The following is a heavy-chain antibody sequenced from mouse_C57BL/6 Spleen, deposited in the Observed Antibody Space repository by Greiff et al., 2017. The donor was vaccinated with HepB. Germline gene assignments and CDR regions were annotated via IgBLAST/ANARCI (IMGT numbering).Heavy chain of an antibody. CDR3: ARQIITTVVAPSYWYFDV. CDR1: GFTFSSYG. V-gene: IGHV5-6*01. D-gene: IGHD1-1*01. CDR2: ISSGGSYT. J-gene: IGHJ1*03. Sequence: EVKLVESGGDLVKPGGSLKLSCAASGFTFSSYGMSWVRQTPDKRLEWVATISSGGSYTYYPDSVKGRFTISRDNAKNTLYLQMSSLKSEDTAMYYCARQIITTVVAPSYWYFDVWGTGTTVTVSS.